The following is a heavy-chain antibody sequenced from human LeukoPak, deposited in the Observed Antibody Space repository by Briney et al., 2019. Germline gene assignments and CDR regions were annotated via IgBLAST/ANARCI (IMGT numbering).Heavy chain of an antibody. D-gene: IGHD3-10*01. CDR1: GGSISPYF. Sequence: SETLSLTCTVSGGSISPYFWSWIRQPPGKGLEWIGYISYAGNTNYNPSLKSRVTISVDTSKNQFSLQLTSVTAADTAVYYCARDDYRGVTNFDPWGQGTLVTVSS. CDR3: ARDDYRGVTNFDP. CDR2: ISYAGNT. V-gene: IGHV4-59*01. J-gene: IGHJ5*02.